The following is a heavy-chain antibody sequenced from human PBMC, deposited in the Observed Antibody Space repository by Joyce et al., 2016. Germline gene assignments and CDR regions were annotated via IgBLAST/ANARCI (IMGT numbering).Heavy chain of an antibody. D-gene: IGHD7-27*01. V-gene: IGHV4-59*11. CDR1: GVSISIHY. Sequence: QVQLQESGPGLVKPSETLSLTCTVSGVSISIHYWSWIRQPPGKRLEWMGYIYYSGSTNYNPSLKSRVTISVDTSKNQFSLKLRSVSAADTAVYYCARGLGTPYGMDVWGQGTTVTVSS. CDR3: ARGLGTPYGMDV. J-gene: IGHJ6*02. CDR2: IYYSGST.